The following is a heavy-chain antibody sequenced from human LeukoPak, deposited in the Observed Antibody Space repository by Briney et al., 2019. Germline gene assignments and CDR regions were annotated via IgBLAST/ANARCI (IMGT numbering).Heavy chain of an antibody. CDR1: GGSISSGSYY. V-gene: IGHV4-61*02. D-gene: IGHD6-13*01. CDR2: IYTSGST. Sequence: SETLSLTCTVSGGSISSGSYYWSWIRQPAGKGLEWIGRIYTSGSTNYNPSLKSRVTISVDTSKNQFSLKLSSVTAADTAVYYCAREIAANWFDPWGQGTLVTVSS. J-gene: IGHJ5*02. CDR3: AREIAANWFDP.